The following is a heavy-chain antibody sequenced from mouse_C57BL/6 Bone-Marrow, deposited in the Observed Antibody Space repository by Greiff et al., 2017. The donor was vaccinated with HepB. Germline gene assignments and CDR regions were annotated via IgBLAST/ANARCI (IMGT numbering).Heavy chain of an antibody. V-gene: IGHV14-2*01. CDR1: GFNIKDYY. CDR3: ARSKGLRRDPLFDY. CDR2: IDPEAGET. D-gene: IGHD2-2*01. Sequence: EVQLQQSGAELVKPGASVKLSCTASGFNIKDYYMHWVKQRTEQGLEWIGRIDPEAGETKYAPTFQGKATITADTYSTTAYLKLSSLTSEDTAGYYGARSKGLRRDPLFDYWGQGTTLTVSS. J-gene: IGHJ2*01.